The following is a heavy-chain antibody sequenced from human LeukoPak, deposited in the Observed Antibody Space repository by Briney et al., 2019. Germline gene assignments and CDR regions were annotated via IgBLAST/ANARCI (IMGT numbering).Heavy chain of an antibody. D-gene: IGHD3-22*01. CDR3: ARPALYYFDGSGYYEPRGGYFDY. V-gene: IGHV1-69*13. CDR2: IIPIFGTA. Sequence: SVKVSCKASGGTFISYAISWVRQAPGQGLEWMGGIIPIFGTANYAQKFQGRVTITADESTSTAYMELSSLRSEDTAVYYCARPALYYFDGSGYYEPRGGYFDYWGQGTLVTVPS. CDR1: GGTFISYA. J-gene: IGHJ4*02.